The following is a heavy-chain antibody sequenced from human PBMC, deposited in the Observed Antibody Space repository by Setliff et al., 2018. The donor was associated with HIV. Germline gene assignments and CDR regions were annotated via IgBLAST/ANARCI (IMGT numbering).Heavy chain of an antibody. CDR2: IYYSGTT. CDR3: ARHDGTYCGGDCYLLGYFDL. Sequence: PSETLSLTCTVSGVSITSHYWSWVRQSPGKGLEWIGEIYYSGTTIYSPSLKSRVTISVDTSKNQFSLNLSSVTAAATAVYYCARHDGTYCGGDCYLLGYFDLWGRGTLVTVSS. J-gene: IGHJ2*01. V-gene: IGHV4-59*08. CDR1: GVSITSHY. D-gene: IGHD2-21*02.